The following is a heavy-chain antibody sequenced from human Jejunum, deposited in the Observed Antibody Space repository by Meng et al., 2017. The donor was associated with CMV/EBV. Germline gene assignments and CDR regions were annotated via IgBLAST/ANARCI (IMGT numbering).Heavy chain of an antibody. CDR2: ISSRTAYI. CDR1: GFILSSYR. J-gene: IGHJ6*02. D-gene: IGHD2-15*01. V-gene: IGHV3-21*01. CDR3: AREETSGYYYYGLDV. Sequence: GFILSSYRMDWVRQAPGKGLEWLSSISSRTAYIYYADSMKGRFIISRDNTKNSLYLQMNSLRAEDTAVYSCAREETSGYYYYGLDVWGQGTTVTVSS.